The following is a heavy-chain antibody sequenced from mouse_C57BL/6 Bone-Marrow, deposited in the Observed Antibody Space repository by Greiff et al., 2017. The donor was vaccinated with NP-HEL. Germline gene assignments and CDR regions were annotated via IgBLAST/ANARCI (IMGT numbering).Heavy chain of an antibody. J-gene: IGHJ4*01. Sequence: QVQLKQPGAELVRPGTSVKLSCKASGYTFTSYWMHWVKQRPGQGLEWIGVIDPSDSYTNYNQKFKGKATLTVDTSSSTAYMQLSSLTSEDSAVYYCARSTIVTTRSYYYAMDYWGQGTSVTVSS. CDR2: IDPSDSYT. V-gene: IGHV1-59*01. D-gene: IGHD2-5*01. CDR1: GYTFTSYW. CDR3: ARSTIVTTRSYYYAMDY.